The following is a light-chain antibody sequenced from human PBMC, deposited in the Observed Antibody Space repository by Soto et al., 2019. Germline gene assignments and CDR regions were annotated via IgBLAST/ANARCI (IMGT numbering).Light chain of an antibody. CDR3: VTWDNSLSAWV. J-gene: IGLJ1*01. V-gene: IGLV1-51*02. CDR1: SSNIGNNY. Sequence: QSVLTQPPSVSAAPGQKVTISCSGSSSNIGNNYVSWYQQLPGTAPKLLIYEHIKRHSGIPDRFSGSKSGTSATLGITGLQTGDEADYYCVTWDNSLSAWVFGAGTKLTVL. CDR2: EHI.